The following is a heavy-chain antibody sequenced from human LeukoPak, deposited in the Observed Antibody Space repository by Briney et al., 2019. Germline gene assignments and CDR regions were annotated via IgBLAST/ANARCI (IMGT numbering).Heavy chain of an antibody. J-gene: IGHJ6*02. Sequence: PGGSLRLSCAASGFTFDDYAMHWVRQAPGKGLEWVSLISGDGGSTYYADSVKGRFTISRDNSKNSLYLQMNSLRTEDTALYYCAKDISWNYGDYRTHYYYYGMDVWGQGTTVTVSS. CDR2: ISGDGGST. CDR3: AKDISWNYGDYRTHYYYYGMDV. CDR1: GFTFDDYA. V-gene: IGHV3-43*02. D-gene: IGHD4-17*01.